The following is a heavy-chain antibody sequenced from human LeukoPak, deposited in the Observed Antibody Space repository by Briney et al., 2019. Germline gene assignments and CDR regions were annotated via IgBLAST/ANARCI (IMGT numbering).Heavy chain of an antibody. D-gene: IGHD6-19*01. V-gene: IGHV3-21*04. CDR2: ISSSSSYI. Sequence: GGSLRLSCAASGFTFSGYSMNWVRQAPGKGLEWVSSISSSSSYIYYADSVKGRFTIPRDNAKNSLYLQMDRLRVEDTAVYYCARDTVPGQIYFDHWGQGTRVTVSA. J-gene: IGHJ4*02. CDR3: ARDTVPGQIYFDH. CDR1: GFTFSGYS.